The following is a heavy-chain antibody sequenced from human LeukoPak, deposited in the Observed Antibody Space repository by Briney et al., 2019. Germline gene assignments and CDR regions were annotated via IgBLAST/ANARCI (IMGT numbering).Heavy chain of an antibody. Sequence: SGTLSLTCAVSGGSITSVNLWAWVRQPPGKGLEWVGEMYLSGTTTCNPSLRGRATISLDRSKNQVSLRLNSVTAADAALYHCAGLVGRYSNGMYYYFDYWGQGILVTVSS. V-gene: IGHV4-4*02. CDR1: GGSITSVNL. CDR2: MYLSGTT. J-gene: IGHJ4*02. D-gene: IGHD1-26*01. CDR3: AGLVGRYSNGMYYYFDY.